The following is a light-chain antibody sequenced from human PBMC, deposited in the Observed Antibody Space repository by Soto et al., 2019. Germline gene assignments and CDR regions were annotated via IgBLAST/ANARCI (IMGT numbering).Light chain of an antibody. CDR3: MQGAHWPRT. CDR1: QSLLYSDGNTY. J-gene: IGKJ1*01. V-gene: IGKV2-30*01. Sequence: DVVMTQSPLSLPVTLGQPASISCRSSQSLLYSDGNTYLTCFQXRTGQSPRRXIYRVSGRDSGVPDRFSVIVSGTDVTMKLSRVEAEDGGVYDGMQGAHWPRTFGQGTKVEIK. CDR2: RVS.